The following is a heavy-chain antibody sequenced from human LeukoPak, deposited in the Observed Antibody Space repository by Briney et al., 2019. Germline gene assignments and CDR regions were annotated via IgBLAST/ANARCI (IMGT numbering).Heavy chain of an antibody. J-gene: IGHJ4*02. V-gene: IGHV4-38-2*01. CDR2: IYHTGSI. CDR3: ARLSGYSSGWYPKLSFDY. CDR1: GNSISSSYY. Sequence: SETLSLTCAVTGNSISSSYYWGWIRQPPGKGLEWIGSIYHTGSIHYNPSLKSRVTISVDTSKNQFSLKLSSVTAADTAVYYCARLSGYSSGWYPKLSFDYWGQGTLVTVSS. D-gene: IGHD6-19*01.